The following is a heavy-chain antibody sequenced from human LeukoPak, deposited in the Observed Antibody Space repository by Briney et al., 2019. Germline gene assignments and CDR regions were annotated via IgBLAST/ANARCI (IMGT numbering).Heavy chain of an antibody. CDR2: ISYDGSNK. J-gene: IGHJ4*02. D-gene: IGHD3-10*01. CDR3: AKDSIEVGWFGELFQ. V-gene: IGHV3-30*04. CDR1: GFTFSSYA. Sequence: PGRSLRLSCAASGFTFSSYAMHWVRQAPGKGLEWVAVISYDGSNKYYADSVKGRFTISRDNSKNTLFLQMNSLRAEDTAVYYCAKDSIEVGWFGELFQWGQGTLVTVSS.